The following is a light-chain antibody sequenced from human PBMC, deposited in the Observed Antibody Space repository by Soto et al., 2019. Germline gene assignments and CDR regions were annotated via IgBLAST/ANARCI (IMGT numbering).Light chain of an antibody. V-gene: IGKV3-15*01. CDR1: QSVSSN. J-gene: IGKJ2*01. Sequence: EIVMTQSPATLSVSPGERATLSCRAGQSVSSNLAWYQQKPGQAPRFLIYGASTRATGIPARFSGSGSGTEFTLTISNLQSEDFAVYYCQQYNDWPPYTFGQGTKLEIK. CDR3: QQYNDWPPYT. CDR2: GAS.